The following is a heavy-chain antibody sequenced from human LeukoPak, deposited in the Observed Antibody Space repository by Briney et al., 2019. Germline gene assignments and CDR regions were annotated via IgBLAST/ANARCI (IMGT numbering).Heavy chain of an antibody. V-gene: IGHV3-23*01. J-gene: IGHJ5*01. D-gene: IGHD6-13*01. CDR2: ISGSGGST. CDR1: GFTFSSYA. Sequence: GGSLRLSCAASGFTFSSYAMSWVRQAPGKGLEWVSAISGSGGSTYYADSVKGRFTISRDNSKNALYLQMNSLRAEDTAVYYCAKTQGGYSSSWFDYWGQGTLVTVSS. CDR3: AKTQGGYSSSWFDY.